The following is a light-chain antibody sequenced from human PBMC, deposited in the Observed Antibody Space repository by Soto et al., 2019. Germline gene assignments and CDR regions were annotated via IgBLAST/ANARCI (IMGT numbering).Light chain of an antibody. CDR2: ASS. J-gene: IGKJ4*01. CDR3: QQYQSFPLT. CDR1: QDVSTF. V-gene: IGKV1-8*01. Sequence: AIRMTQSPSSFSASPGDRVSITCRASQDVSTFVAWYQQKPGKAPRLLIDASSTLQSGVPSSFSGSGSRTDFPPTSSLLASEGFGNYFWQQYQSFPLTFGGGTKVDFK.